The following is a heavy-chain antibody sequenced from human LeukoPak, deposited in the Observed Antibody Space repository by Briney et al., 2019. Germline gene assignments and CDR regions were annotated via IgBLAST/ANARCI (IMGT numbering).Heavy chain of an antibody. V-gene: IGHV3-23*01. D-gene: IGHD3-3*01. J-gene: IGHJ4*02. Sequence: GGSLRLSCAASGFTFSSYGMSWVGQAPGKGLEWVSAISGSGGSTHYADSVKGRFTISRDKSKNTLYLQMNSLRAEDTAVYYCAKDFWSGYYNSLLSFDYWGQGTLVTVSS. CDR1: GFTFSSYG. CDR2: ISGSGGST. CDR3: AKDFWSGYYNSLLSFDY.